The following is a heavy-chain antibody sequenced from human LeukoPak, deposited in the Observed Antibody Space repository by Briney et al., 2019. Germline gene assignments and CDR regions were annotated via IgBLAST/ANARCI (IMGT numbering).Heavy chain of an antibody. Sequence: PSETLSLTCAVSGGSISSGGYSWSWIRQPPGKGLEWIGYIYYSGSTYYNPSLKSRVTISVDTSKNQFSLKLSSVTAADTAVYYCARGTTVTRDFDYWGQGTLVTVSS. CDR2: IYYSGST. CDR1: GGSISSGGYS. J-gene: IGHJ4*02. D-gene: IGHD4-17*01. CDR3: ARGTTVTRDFDY. V-gene: IGHV4-30-4*07.